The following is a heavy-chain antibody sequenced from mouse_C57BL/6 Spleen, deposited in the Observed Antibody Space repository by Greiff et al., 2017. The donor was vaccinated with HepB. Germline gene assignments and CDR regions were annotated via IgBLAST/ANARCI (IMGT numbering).Heavy chain of an antibody. Sequence: EVKLQESGPGMVKPSQSLSLTCTVTGYSITSGYDWHWIRHFPGNKLEWMGYISYSGSTNYNPSLKSRISITHDTSKNHFFLKLNSVTTEDTATYYCAREDYSNHGGFAYWGQGTLVTVSA. CDR3: AREDYSNHGGFAY. V-gene: IGHV3-1*01. J-gene: IGHJ3*01. D-gene: IGHD2-5*01. CDR2: ISYSGST. CDR1: GYSITSGYD.